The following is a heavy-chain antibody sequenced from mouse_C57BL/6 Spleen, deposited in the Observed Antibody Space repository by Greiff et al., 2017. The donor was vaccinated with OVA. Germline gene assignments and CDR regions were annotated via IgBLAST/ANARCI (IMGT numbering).Heavy chain of an antibody. CDR2: ISSGSSTI. D-gene: IGHD2-5*01. CDR3: ARSNYPYWYFDV. CDR1: GFTFSDYG. Sequence: EVQRVESGGGLVKPGGSLKLSCAASGFTFSDYGMHWVRQAPEKGLEWVAYISSGSSTIYYADTVKGRFTISRDNAKNTLFLQMTSLRSEDTAMYYCARSNYPYWYFDVWGTGTTVTVSS. J-gene: IGHJ1*03. V-gene: IGHV5-17*01.